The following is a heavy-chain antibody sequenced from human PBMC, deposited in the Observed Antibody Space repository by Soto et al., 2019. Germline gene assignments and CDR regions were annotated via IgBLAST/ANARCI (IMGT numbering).Heavy chain of an antibody. D-gene: IGHD2-2*01. V-gene: IGHV4-59*01. CDR1: GGSITSYY. CDR3: ARLGGGSTSVYYYYMDV. CDR2: IYSSGST. Sequence: QVQLQESGPGLVKPSETLSLTCTVSGGSITSYYWSWIRQPPGKGLEWIGYIYSSGSTNYNPSLKSRVTISVDTSKNQFSLKLSSVTAADTAVYYCARLGGGSTSVYYYYMDVWGKGTTVTVSS. J-gene: IGHJ6*03.